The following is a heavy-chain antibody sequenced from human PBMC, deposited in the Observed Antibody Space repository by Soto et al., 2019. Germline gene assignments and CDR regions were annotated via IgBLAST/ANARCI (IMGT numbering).Heavy chain of an antibody. V-gene: IGHV4-34*01. J-gene: IGHJ4*02. CDR2: INHSGST. CDR1: GVSFSGYY. Sequence: SETLSLTCAVYGVSFSGYYWSWIRQPPGKGLEWIGEINHSGSTNYNPSLKSRVTISVDTSKNQFSLKLSSVTAADTAVYYCVRGRSGAAAGRYFDYWGQGTLVTVSS. D-gene: IGHD6-13*01. CDR3: VRGRSGAAAGRYFDY.